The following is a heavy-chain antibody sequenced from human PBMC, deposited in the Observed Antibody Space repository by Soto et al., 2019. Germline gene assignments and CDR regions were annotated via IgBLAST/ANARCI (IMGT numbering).Heavy chain of an antibody. Sequence: PGGSLRLSCAASGFTFSSYSMNWVRQAPGKGLEWVSSISSSSSYTYYADSVKGRFTISRDNAKNSLYLQMNSLRAEDTAVYYCARDSLVRGDSVWFDPWGQGTLVTVSS. CDR2: ISSSSSYT. D-gene: IGHD3-10*02. CDR1: GFTFSSYS. V-gene: IGHV3-21*01. J-gene: IGHJ5*02. CDR3: ARDSLVRGDSVWFDP.